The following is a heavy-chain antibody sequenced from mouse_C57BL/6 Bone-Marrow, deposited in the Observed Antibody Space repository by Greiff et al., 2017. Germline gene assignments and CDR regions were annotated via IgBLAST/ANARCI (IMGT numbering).Heavy chain of an antibody. CDR3: ARSYDYDDYTMDY. J-gene: IGHJ4*01. CDR2: MHPNGGSP. CDR1: GYTFTNYW. V-gene: IGHV1-64*01. D-gene: IGHD2-4*01. Sequence: QVQLKQPGAELVKPGASVKLSCKASGYTFTNYWMHWVKQRPGQGLEWIGMMHPNGGSPDYNEKFKSEATLGVDKSSRTAYMELSILTSEDSAVYYCARSYDYDDYTMDYWGQGTSVTVSS.